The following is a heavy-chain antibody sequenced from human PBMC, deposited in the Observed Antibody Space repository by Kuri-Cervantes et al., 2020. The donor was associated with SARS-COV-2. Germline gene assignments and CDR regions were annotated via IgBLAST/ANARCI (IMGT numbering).Heavy chain of an antibody. Sequence: GGSLRLSCAASGFTFSSYAMSWVRQAPGKGLEWVAIISYDGNNDYYADSVKGRFTISRDNSKNTLYLQMNSLRAEDTAVYYCARVLRGYSGYELFDYWGQGTLVTVSS. CDR3: ARVLRGYSGYELFDY. J-gene: IGHJ4*02. CDR1: GFTFSSYA. V-gene: IGHV3-30-3*01. CDR2: ISYDGNND. D-gene: IGHD5-12*01.